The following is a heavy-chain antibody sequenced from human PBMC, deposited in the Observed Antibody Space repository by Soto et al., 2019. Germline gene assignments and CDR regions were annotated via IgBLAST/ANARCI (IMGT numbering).Heavy chain of an antibody. CDR2: ISYDGSNK. D-gene: IGHD3-3*01. V-gene: IGHV3-30*18. Sequence: QVQLVESGGGVVQPGRSLRLSCAASGFTFSSYGMRWVRQAPGKGLEWVAVISYDGSNKYYADSVKGRFTISRDNSKNTLYLQMNSLRAEDTAVYYCAKSRYETASVVIEFLEWLLAIDYWGQGTLVTVSS. CDR3: AKSRYETASVVIEFLEWLLAIDY. J-gene: IGHJ4*02. CDR1: GFTFSSYG.